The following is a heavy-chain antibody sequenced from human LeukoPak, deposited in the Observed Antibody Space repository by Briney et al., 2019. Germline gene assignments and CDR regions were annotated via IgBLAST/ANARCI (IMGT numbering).Heavy chain of an antibody. CDR2: IKQDGSEK. J-gene: IGHJ4*02. CDR1: GFDFSNYW. V-gene: IGHV3-7*03. D-gene: IGHD6-19*01. Sequence: GGSLRLSCAASGFDFSNYWMYWVRQAPGKGLEWVANIKQDGSEKYYVDSVRGRFTISRDNAKNSLPLQMNSLRAEDTAVYYCAKEAGYSSGWYFDYWGQGTLVTVSS. CDR3: AKEAGYSSGWYFDY.